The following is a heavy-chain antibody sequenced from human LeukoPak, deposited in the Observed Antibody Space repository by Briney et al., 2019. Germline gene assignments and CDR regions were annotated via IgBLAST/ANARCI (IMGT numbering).Heavy chain of an antibody. V-gene: IGHV1-2*02. CDR3: ARTLTTVVTPMGY. Sequence: ASVKVSCKASGYTFTGYYMHWARQAPGQGLEWMGWINPNSGGTNYAQKFQGRVTMTRDTSISTAYMELSRLRSDDTAVYYYARTLTTVVTPMGYWGQGTLVTVSS. J-gene: IGHJ4*02. CDR2: INPNSGGT. D-gene: IGHD4-23*01. CDR1: GYTFTGYY.